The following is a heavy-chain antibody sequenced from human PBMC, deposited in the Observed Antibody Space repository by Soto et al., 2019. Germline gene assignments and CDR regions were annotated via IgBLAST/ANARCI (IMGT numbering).Heavy chain of an antibody. CDR1: GFTFSSYW. CDR3: ARVGGSYDILTGHYIFHYYYYMDV. J-gene: IGHJ6*03. CDR2: IKQDGSEK. D-gene: IGHD3-9*01. Sequence: EVQLVESGGGLVQPGGSLRLSCAASGFTFSSYWMSWVRQAPGKGLEWVANIKQDGSEKYYVDSVKGRFTISRDNAKNSLYLQMNSLRAEDTAVYYCARVGGSYDILTGHYIFHYYYYMDVWGKGTTVTVSS. V-gene: IGHV3-7*01.